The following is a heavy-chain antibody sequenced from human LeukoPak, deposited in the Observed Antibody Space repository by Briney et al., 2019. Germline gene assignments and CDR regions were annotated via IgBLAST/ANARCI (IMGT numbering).Heavy chain of an antibody. CDR1: GFTFSREW. J-gene: IGHJ4*02. D-gene: IGHD5-24*01. CDR3: ARIGDGYGDYFDY. CDR2: IKPDGTER. V-gene: IGHV3-7*01. Sequence: PGGSLRLSCAASGFTFSREWMSWLLQTPEKGLEWVANIKPDGTERAYVDSVKGRFTISRDNAKNSLFLQMNSLRPEDTAVYYCARIGDGYGDYFDYWGQGTLVTVSS.